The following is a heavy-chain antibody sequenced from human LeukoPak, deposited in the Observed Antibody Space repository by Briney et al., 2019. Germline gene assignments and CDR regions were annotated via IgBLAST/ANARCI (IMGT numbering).Heavy chain of an antibody. CDR1: GFTFSSYA. D-gene: IGHD4-17*01. Sequence: GRSLRLSCAASGFTFSSYAMHWVRQAPGMGLEWVAVISYDGSNKYYADSVKGRFTISRDNSKNTLYLQMNSLRAEDTAVYYCARLAVTSDVDYWGQGTLVTVSS. J-gene: IGHJ4*02. CDR2: ISYDGSNK. V-gene: IGHV3-30*04. CDR3: ARLAVTSDVDY.